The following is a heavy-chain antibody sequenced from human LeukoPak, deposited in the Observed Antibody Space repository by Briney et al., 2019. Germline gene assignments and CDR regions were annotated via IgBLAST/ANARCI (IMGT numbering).Heavy chain of an antibody. J-gene: IGHJ6*02. CDR1: GGSFSGYY. CDR3: ARGPYDILTGYYVGVEGDPTIYGMDV. Sequence: SETLSLTCAVYGGSFSGYYWSWIRQPPGRGLEWIGEINHSGSTNYKSSLKSRVTISLDTSKNQLSLQLSSVTAADTAVYYCARGPYDILTGYYVGVEGDPTIYGMDVWGQGTTVTVSS. D-gene: IGHD3-9*01. V-gene: IGHV4-34*01. CDR2: INHSGST.